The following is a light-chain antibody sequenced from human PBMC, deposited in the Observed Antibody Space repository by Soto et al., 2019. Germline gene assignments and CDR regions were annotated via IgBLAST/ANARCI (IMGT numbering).Light chain of an antibody. CDR3: QQYGSSPIT. CDR1: QSVSSSY. CDR2: GAS. Sequence: EIVLTQSPGTLSLSPGERATLSCRASQSVSSSYLAWYQQKPGQAPRLLIYGASSRATGIPDRFSGSGFGTDFTLTISRLEPEDFAVYYCQQYGSSPITFGGGTKVDIK. J-gene: IGKJ4*01. V-gene: IGKV3-20*01.